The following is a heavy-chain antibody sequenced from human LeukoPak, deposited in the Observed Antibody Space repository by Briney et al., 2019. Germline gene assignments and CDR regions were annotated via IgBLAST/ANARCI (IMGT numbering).Heavy chain of an antibody. CDR3: ASTRRGIDP. Sequence: GGSLRLSSAASGFTFSTYWMSWVRQAPGKGLEWVANIKQDGSVKNYVDSVKGRFTISRDNAKNSLYLQMNSLRAEDTAVYYCASTRRGIDPWGQGTQVTVSS. CDR1: GFTFSTYW. V-gene: IGHV3-7*01. D-gene: IGHD3-16*01. CDR2: IKQDGSVK. J-gene: IGHJ5*02.